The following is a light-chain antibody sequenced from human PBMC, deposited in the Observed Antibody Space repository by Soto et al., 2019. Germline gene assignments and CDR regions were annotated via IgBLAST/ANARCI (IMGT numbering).Light chain of an antibody. V-gene: IGLV2-8*02. CDR2: EVS. CDR3: SSYAGSNNFV. J-gene: IGLJ1*01. Sequence: QSVLAHPRAACRSRGQSFTIACTGKNKYVGGYNYVSWYQQHPGKAPKLMIYEVSKRPSGVPDRFSGSKSGNTASLTVSCLQAEGEADYYSSSYAGSNNFVVGTGTKVTVL. CDR1: NKYVGGYNY.